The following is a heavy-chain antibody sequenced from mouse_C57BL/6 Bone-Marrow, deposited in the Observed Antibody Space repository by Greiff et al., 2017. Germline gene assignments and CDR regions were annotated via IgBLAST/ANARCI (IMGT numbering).Heavy chain of an antibody. Sequence: VKLMESGAELARPGASVKLSCKASGYTFTSYGISWVKQRTGQGLEWIGEIYPRSGNTYYNEKFKGKATLTADKSSSTAYMELRSLTSEDSAVYFCARDPFIYYYGSSWFAYWGQGTLVTVSA. V-gene: IGHV1-81*01. CDR2: IYPRSGNT. CDR1: GYTFTSYG. D-gene: IGHD1-1*01. CDR3: ARDPFIYYYGSSWFAY. J-gene: IGHJ3*01.